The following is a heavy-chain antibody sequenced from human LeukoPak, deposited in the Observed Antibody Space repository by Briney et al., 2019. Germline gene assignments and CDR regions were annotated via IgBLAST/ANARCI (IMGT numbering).Heavy chain of an antibody. CDR3: AELGITMIGGV. CDR2: ISSSGSTI. CDR1: GFTFSSYE. Sequence: PGGSLRLSCAASGFTFSSYEMNWVRQAPGKGLEWVSYISSSGSTIYYADPVKGRFTISRDNAKNPLYLQMNSLRAEDTAVYYCAELGITMIGGVWGKGTTVTISS. V-gene: IGHV3-48*03. J-gene: IGHJ6*04. D-gene: IGHD3-10*02.